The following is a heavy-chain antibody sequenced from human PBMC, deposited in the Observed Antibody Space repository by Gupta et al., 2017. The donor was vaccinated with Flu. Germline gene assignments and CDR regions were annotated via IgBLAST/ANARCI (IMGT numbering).Heavy chain of an antibody. CDR1: GVTFSPYA. J-gene: IGHJ4*02. CDR3: ARKGGGHCSGGTCYSFDY. V-gene: IGHV1-69*01. CDR2: IIPVFGPT. Sequence: QVQLVQSGAEVRTPGSSVKVSFKPSGVTFSPYATNWVRQAPGQGLEWMGGIIPVFGPTKYAQKFQGRVTMTADESTSTAYMELSSLRFEDTAVYYCARKGGGHCSGGTCYSFDYWGQGTLVTVSS. D-gene: IGHD2-15*01.